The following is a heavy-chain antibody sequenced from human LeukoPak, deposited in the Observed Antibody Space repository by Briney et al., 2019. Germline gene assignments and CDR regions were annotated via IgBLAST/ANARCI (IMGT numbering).Heavy chain of an antibody. J-gene: IGHJ4*02. CDR3: AREELSSVDY. CDR2: IIMMSIYI. Sequence: GGSRRLSCAASGVTFITYTTHWGPQAPGKGLEGVSSIIMMSIYIYYADSLKGRFTISRDNAKNSLFLQMNSLRAEDMAVYYCAREELSSVDYWGQGKLVTVSS. CDR1: GVTFITYT. D-gene: IGHD1-7*01. V-gene: IGHV3-21*01.